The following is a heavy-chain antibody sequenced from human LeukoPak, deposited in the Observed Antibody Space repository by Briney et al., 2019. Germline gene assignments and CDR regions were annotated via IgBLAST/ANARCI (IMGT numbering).Heavy chain of an antibody. CDR1: GGSISSSSYY. CDR3: ASVDADYYGSGSYYLNDY. V-gene: IGHV4-39*01. J-gene: IGHJ4*02. CDR2: IYYSGST. D-gene: IGHD3-10*01. Sequence: SETLSLTCTVSGGSISSSSYYWGWIRQPPGKGLEWIGSIYYSGSTYYNPSLKSRVTISVDTSKNQFSLKLSPVTAADTAVYYCASVDADYYGSGSYYLNDYWGQGTLVTVSS.